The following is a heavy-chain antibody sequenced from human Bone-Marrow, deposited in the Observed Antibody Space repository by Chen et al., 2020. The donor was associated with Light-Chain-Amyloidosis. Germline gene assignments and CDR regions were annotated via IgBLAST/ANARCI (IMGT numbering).Heavy chain of an antibody. V-gene: IGHV4-4*02. Sequence: QVQLQESGPGLVKPSGTLSLTCAVSGGSISSPHWWSWIRQPPGKGLEWIGEIYPTGSPTYNPSFKSRVTISVDMSKNQFSLKLTSVTAADTAVYYCAREGVSGSIDYWGQGTLVTVSS. CDR2: IYPTGSP. CDR1: GGSISSPHW. D-gene: IGHD3-10*01. CDR3: AREGVSGSIDY. J-gene: IGHJ4*02.